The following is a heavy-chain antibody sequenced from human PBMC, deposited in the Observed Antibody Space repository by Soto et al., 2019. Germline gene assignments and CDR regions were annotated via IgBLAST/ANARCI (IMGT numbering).Heavy chain of an antibody. CDR1: GFTFSTYG. D-gene: IGHD2-2*01. CDR2: ISYDGSNK. J-gene: IGHJ6*02. Sequence: QVQLVESGGGVVQPGRSLRLFCAASGFTFSTYGMHWVRQAPGKGLEWVAAISYDGSNKYYADSVKGRFTISRDNSKNTLYLQMNNLRAEDTAVYYCAKVVPAAMYYYYGMAVWGQGNMVTVSS. V-gene: IGHV3-30*18. CDR3: AKVVPAAMYYYYGMAV.